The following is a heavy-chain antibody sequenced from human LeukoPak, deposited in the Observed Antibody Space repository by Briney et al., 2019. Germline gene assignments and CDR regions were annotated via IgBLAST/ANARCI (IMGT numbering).Heavy chain of an antibody. CDR3: ARGGSSGWNYYYYYGMDV. CDR2: MNPNSGNT. CDR1: GYTFTSYD. Sequence: ASVKVSCKASGYTFTSYDINWVRQATGQGLEWMGWMNPNSGNTGYAQKFQGRVTMTRNTSISTAYMELSSLGSEDTAVYYCARGGSSGWNYYYYYGMDVWGQGTAVTVSS. V-gene: IGHV1-8*01. D-gene: IGHD6-19*01. J-gene: IGHJ6*02.